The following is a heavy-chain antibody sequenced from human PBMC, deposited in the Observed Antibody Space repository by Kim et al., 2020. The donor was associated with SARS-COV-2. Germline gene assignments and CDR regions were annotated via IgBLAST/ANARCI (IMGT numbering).Heavy chain of an antibody. D-gene: IGHD3-10*01. V-gene: IGHV3-21*01. J-gene: IGHJ3*01. CDR3: SREWSYGSGSYYPDAFDL. CDR1: GFIFRNFN. Sequence: GGSLRLSCAASGFIFRNFNMNWVRHTPGKGLECVASISGTGLDTNYADSVKGRFSISSDNVRTTLYLYMNIGRTEDTAVYFCSREWSYGSGSYYPDAFDLWGQGTTVTVS. CDR2: ISGTGLDT.